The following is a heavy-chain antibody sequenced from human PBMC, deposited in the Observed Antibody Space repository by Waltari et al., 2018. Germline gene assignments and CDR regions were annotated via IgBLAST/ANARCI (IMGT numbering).Heavy chain of an antibody. CDR2: ITPSGGST. CDR3: AGVAVTATRVGWFDP. D-gene: IGHD2-15*01. CDR1: GYTFTTYY. J-gene: IGHJ5*02. V-gene: IGHV1-46*03. Sequence: QVQLVQSGAEVKKPGASVKVSCKASGYTFTTYYMHWVRQAPGQGLEWMGIITPSGGSTTYAQKFQGRITMTRDTSTSTVYLGLSSLRSEDTAVYYCAGVAVTATRVGWFDPWGLGTLVTVSS.